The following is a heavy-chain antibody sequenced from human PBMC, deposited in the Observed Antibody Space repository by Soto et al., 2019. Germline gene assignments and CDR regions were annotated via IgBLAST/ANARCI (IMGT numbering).Heavy chain of an antibody. CDR1: GGSISSHY. CDR2: ISYGGST. D-gene: IGHD3-10*01. J-gene: IGHJ6*02. V-gene: IGHV4-59*11. Sequence: QVQLQESGPGLVKPSETLSLTCSVSGGSISSHYWSWIRQSPGKGLEWIGYISYGGSTNYNPSLNSRVTISVDASKNQFSLSLRSLTAADTAVYYCARDFSDGSGSHVYYHYGMDVWGQGTTVTVSS. CDR3: ARDFSDGSGSHVYYHYGMDV.